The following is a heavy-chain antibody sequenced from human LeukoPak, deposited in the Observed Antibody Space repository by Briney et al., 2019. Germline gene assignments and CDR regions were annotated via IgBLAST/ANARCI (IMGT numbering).Heavy chain of an antibody. CDR3: ARLGSSWSYYYYMDV. CDR2: IYPGDSDT. D-gene: IGHD6-13*01. Sequence: GESLKISCKGSGYSFTSFWIGWVRQMPGKGLEWMGIIYPGDSDTRYSPSFQGQVTISADKSISTAYLQWSSLKASDTAIYYCARLGSSWSYYYYMDVWGKGTTVTVSS. J-gene: IGHJ6*03. CDR1: GYSFTSFW. V-gene: IGHV5-51*01.